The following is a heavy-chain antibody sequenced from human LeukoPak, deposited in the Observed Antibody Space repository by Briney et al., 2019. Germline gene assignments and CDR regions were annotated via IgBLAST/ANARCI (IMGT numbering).Heavy chain of an antibody. CDR1: GYTFTNYA. J-gene: IGHJ6*02. Sequence: ASVKVSCKASGYTFTNYAMHWVRQAPGQRLEWMGWINAGNGNTKYSQKFQGRVTITADESTSTAYMELSSLRSEDTAVYYCARAFWIKASNQRGYSYGSYYYGMDVWGQGTTVTVSS. CDR3: ARAFWIKASNQRGYSYGSYYYGMDV. D-gene: IGHD5-18*01. CDR2: INAGNGNT. V-gene: IGHV1-3*01.